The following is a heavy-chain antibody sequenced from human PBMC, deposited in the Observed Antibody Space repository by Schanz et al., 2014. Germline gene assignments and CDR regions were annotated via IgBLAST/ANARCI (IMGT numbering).Heavy chain of an antibody. Sequence: QVQLVQSGAEVKKPGSSVKVSCTASGGTFSSYTISWIRQAPGQGLEWMGRIIPIHGIVNYAQRFQDRVRITADKSTSTAYMERSSLRSDDTAVYYCARGGGPEDVFDIWGQGTILTVSS. CDR1: GGTFSSYT. V-gene: IGHV1-69*04. CDR3: ARGGGPEDVFDI. J-gene: IGHJ3*02. CDR2: IIPIHGIV. D-gene: IGHD5-12*01.